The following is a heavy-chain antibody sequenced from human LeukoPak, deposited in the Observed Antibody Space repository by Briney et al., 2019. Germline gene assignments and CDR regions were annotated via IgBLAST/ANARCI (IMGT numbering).Heavy chain of an antibody. J-gene: IGHJ3*01. CDR2: ISGSGEST. D-gene: IGHD6-19*01. Sequence: GGSLRLSCAASGFTFSSYAMSWVRQAPGKGLEWVSSISGSGESTYYADSVKGRFTISRDNSKNTLYLQMNSLRADDTAVYYCAKGTGSGWYDAFDFWGQGTMVTISS. CDR1: GFTFSSYA. CDR3: AKGTGSGWYDAFDF. V-gene: IGHV3-23*01.